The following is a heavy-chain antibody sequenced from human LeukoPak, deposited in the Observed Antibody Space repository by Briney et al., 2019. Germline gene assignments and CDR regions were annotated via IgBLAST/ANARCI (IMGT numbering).Heavy chain of an antibody. J-gene: IGHJ4*02. CDR3: ARDTERWLQFNFDY. Sequence: PGGSLRLSCAASGFTFSSYAMSWVRQAPGKGLEWVSAISGSGGSTYYADSVKGRFTISRDNSKNTLYLQMNSLRAEDTAVYYCARDTERWLQFNFDYWGQGTLVTVSS. CDR1: GFTFSSYA. V-gene: IGHV3-23*01. CDR2: ISGSGGST. D-gene: IGHD5-24*01.